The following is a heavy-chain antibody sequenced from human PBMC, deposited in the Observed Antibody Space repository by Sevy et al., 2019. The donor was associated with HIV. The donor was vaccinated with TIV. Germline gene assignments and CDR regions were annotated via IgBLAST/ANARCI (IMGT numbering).Heavy chain of an antibody. V-gene: IGHV3-33*01. D-gene: IGHD3-22*01. CDR2: IRYDGSNK. CDR1: GFSFSSYD. CDR3: ARGGYYYDNAAYYALDS. J-gene: IGHJ4*02. Sequence: GGSLRLSCAASGFSFSSYDMHWVRQAPGMGLEWVAVIRYDGSNKHYGDSVKGRFTISRDNSKNTLYLQMNNVRVEDTAVYYCARGGYYYDNAAYYALDSWGQGTLVTVSS.